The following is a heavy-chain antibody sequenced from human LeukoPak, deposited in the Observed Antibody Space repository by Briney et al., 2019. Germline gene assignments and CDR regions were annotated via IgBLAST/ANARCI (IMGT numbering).Heavy chain of an antibody. J-gene: IGHJ4*02. V-gene: IGHV4-30-4*08. CDR3: ASITGGYIDY. D-gene: IGHD2-8*02. Sequence: SETLSHTCTVSGGSISSGDYYWSWIRQPPGKGLEWIGYIYYSGSTYYNPSLKSRVTISVDTSKNQFSLKLSSVTAADTAVYYCASITGGYIDYWGQGTLVTVSS. CDR1: GGSISSGDYY. CDR2: IYYSGST.